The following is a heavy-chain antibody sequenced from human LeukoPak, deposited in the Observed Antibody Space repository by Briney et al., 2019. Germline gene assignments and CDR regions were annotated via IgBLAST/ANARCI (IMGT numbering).Heavy chain of an antibody. Sequence: GGTLRLSCAASGFTFSSYAMNWVRQAPGKGLDWVSAISGSGDSTYYADSVKGRFTISRDNSKNTLYLQMNSLRAEDTAVYYCAKVRSSGYYYYYYMDVWGKGTTVTVSS. J-gene: IGHJ6*03. CDR3: AKVRSSGYYYYYYMDV. V-gene: IGHV3-23*01. CDR2: ISGSGDST. CDR1: GFTFSSYA. D-gene: IGHD6-6*01.